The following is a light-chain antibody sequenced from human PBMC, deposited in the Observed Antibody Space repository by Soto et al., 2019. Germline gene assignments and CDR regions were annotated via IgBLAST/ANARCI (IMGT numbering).Light chain of an antibody. V-gene: IGKV1-27*01. CDR3: QEYNNWPRT. CDR1: QGISNY. Sequence: DIQMTQSPSSLSASVGDRVTITCRASQGISNYLAWYQQKPGKVPKLLIYAASTLQAGVPSRFSGSGSGTDFTLTISSLQPEDVAVYYYQEYNNWPRTFGQGTKVEIK. CDR2: AAS. J-gene: IGKJ1*01.